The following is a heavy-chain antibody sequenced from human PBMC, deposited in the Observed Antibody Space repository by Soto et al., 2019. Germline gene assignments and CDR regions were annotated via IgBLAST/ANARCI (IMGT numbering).Heavy chain of an antibody. J-gene: IGHJ5*02. CDR1: GDSIGSYH. CDR3: ARGKYDLWSGYYPPNWFDP. V-gene: IGHV4-59*01. D-gene: IGHD3-3*01. CDR2: IYNSGNV. Sequence: SETLSLTCIVSGDSIGSYHWNWLRQPPGKGLEWIGYIYNSGNVNYNPSLRSRVTISVDRSQNQFSLKLSPVTAADTAVYYCARGKYDLWSGYYPPNWFDPWGPGTLVPVSS.